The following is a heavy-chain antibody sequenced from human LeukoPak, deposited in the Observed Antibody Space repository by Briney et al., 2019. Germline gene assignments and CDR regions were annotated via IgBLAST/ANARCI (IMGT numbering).Heavy chain of an antibody. CDR1: GGSFSGYY. Sequence: SETLSLTCAVYGGSFSGYYWSWIRQPPGKGLEWIGEINHSGSTNYNPSLKSRVTISVDTSKNQFSLKLSSVTAADTAVYYCARGGGYPSPHFDYWGQGTLVTVSS. CDR3: ARGGGYPSPHFDY. CDR2: INHSGST. J-gene: IGHJ4*02. V-gene: IGHV4-34*01. D-gene: IGHD3-16*01.